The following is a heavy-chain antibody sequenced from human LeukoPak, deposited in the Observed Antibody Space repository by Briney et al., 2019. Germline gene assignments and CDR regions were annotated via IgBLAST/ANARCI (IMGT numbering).Heavy chain of an antibody. CDR3: AKDGYYYGSGSYYLPLDY. Sequence: GGSLRLSCAASGFTFSSYAMSWVRQAPGKGLEWVSAISGSGGSTYYADSVRGRFTISRDNSKNTLYLQMNSLRAEDTAVYYCAKDGYYYGSGSYYLPLDYWGQGTLVTVSS. J-gene: IGHJ4*02. CDR1: GFTFSSYA. V-gene: IGHV3-23*01. CDR2: ISGSGGST. D-gene: IGHD3-10*01.